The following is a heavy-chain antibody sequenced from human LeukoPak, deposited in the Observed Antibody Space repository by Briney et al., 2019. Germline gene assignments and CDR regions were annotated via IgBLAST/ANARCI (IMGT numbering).Heavy chain of an antibody. V-gene: IGHV4-34*01. CDR3: ARGYSQWLVVSPYYMDV. CDR2: INHSGST. CDR1: GGSFSGYY. Sequence: SETLSLTCAVYGGSFSGYYWGWIRQPPGRGLEWIGEINHSGSTNYNPSLKSRVTISVDTSKNQFSLKLSSVTAADTAVYYCARGYSQWLVVSPYYMDVWGKGTTVTVSS. J-gene: IGHJ6*03. D-gene: IGHD6-19*01.